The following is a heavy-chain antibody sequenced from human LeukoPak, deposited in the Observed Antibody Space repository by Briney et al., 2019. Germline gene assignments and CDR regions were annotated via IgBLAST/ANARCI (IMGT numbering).Heavy chain of an antibody. CDR3: ARSQGWALSYGADF. D-gene: IGHD4/OR15-4a*01. CDR2: INPSGGST. V-gene: IGHV1-46*01. Sequence: GASVKVSCKASGYTFTSYYMQWVRLAPGQGLEWMGVINPSGGSTIYAQRFRGRVSMTRDTSTSTVYMELNSLRSEDTAMYYCARSQGWALSYGADFWGQGTLVTVSS. CDR1: GYTFTSYY. J-gene: IGHJ4*02.